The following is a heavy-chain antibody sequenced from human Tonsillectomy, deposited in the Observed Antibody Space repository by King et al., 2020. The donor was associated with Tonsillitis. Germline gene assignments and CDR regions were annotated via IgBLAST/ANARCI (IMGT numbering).Heavy chain of an antibody. D-gene: IGHD3-22*01. V-gene: IGHV3-23*04. Sequence: VQLVESGGGLVQPGGSLRLSCAASGFTFSSYAMSWVRQAPGKGLEVVSGISGSGGSTYHADSVKGRFTISRDNSKNTLYLEMNSLGAEDAAIYYCAKDLLLTYDTAGYTDNWGQGTRVTVSS. CDR1: GFTFSSYA. CDR2: ISGSGGST. J-gene: IGHJ4*02. CDR3: AKDLLLTYDTAGYTDN.